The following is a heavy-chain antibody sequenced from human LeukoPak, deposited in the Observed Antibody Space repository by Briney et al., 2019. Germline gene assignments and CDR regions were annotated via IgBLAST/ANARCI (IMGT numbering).Heavy chain of an antibody. V-gene: IGHV1-69*13. CDR2: IIPIFGTA. CDR3: AREEYCSSTSCRLGWFDP. D-gene: IGHD2-2*01. Sequence: GASVKVSCKASGGTFISYAISWVRQAPGQGLEWMGGIIPIFGTANYAQKFQGRVTITADESTSTAYMELSSLRSEDTAVYYCAREEYCSSTSCRLGWFDPWGQGTLVTVSS. J-gene: IGHJ5*02. CDR1: GGTFISYA.